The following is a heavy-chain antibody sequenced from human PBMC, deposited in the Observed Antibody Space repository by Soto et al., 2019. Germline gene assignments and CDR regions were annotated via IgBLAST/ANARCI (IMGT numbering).Heavy chain of an antibody. V-gene: IGHV4-59*08. D-gene: IGHD3-10*01. CDR1: GGSISPYY. CDR2: IYYIGNS. J-gene: IGHJ4*02. CDR3: ARRWGEGRVDY. Sequence: SETLSLTCTVSGGSISPYYWSWIRQPPEKGLEWIGNIYYIGNSNYNPSLKSRVTISLDTSKNQFSLKLSSVTAVDTAVYYCARRWGEGRVDYSGQGTLVTVSS.